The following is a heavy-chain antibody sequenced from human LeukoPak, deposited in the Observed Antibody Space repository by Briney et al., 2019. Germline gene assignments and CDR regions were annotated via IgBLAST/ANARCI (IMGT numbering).Heavy chain of an antibody. Sequence: PPGGSLRLSCAASRFTFSNNWMSWVRQAPGKGLEWVSYISNSGNTKYYADSVKGRFTISRDNAKDSLFLQMNSLRAEDTAVYYCAREGVVVRYWGQGTLVTVSS. CDR3: AREGVVVRY. CDR1: RFTFSNNW. D-gene: IGHD2-15*01. CDR2: ISNSGNTK. V-gene: IGHV3-48*04. J-gene: IGHJ4*02.